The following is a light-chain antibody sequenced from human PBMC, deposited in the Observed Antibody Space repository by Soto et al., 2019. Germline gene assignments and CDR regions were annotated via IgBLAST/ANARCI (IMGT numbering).Light chain of an antibody. CDR1: QSVSSSY. Sequence: VLTHSPGTLSLSPGERATLSCRASQSVSSSYLAWYQQKPGQAPRLLIYGASSRATGIPDRFSGSGSGADFTLTISRLEPEDFAVYYCHQYGGSPRTLGQGTKVDIK. CDR3: HQYGGSPRT. CDR2: GAS. J-gene: IGKJ1*01. V-gene: IGKV3-20*01.